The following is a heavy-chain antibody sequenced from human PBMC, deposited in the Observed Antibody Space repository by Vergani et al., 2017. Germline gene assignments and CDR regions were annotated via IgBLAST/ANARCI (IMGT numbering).Heavy chain of an antibody. CDR2: IWYDGSNK. J-gene: IGHJ4*02. D-gene: IGHD2-21*02. Sequence: QVQLVESGGGVVQPGRSLRLSCAASGFTFSSYGMHWVRQAPGKGLEWVAVIWYDGSNKYYADSVKGRFTISRDNSKNTLYLQMNSLRAEDTAVYYCAKGKFSDVVTAIFDYWGQGTLVTVSS. V-gene: IGHV3-33*06. CDR1: GFTFSSYG. CDR3: AKGKFSDVVTAIFDY.